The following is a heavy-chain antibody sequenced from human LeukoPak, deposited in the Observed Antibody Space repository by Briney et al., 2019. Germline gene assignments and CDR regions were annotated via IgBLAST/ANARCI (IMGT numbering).Heavy chain of an antibody. D-gene: IGHD2-2*02. V-gene: IGHV1-69*01. J-gene: IGHJ5*02. CDR3: ARDPSCSSTSCYTLFDP. CDR1: GGTFSSYA. Sequence: ASVKVSCKASGGTFSSYAISWVRQAPGQGLEWMGGIIPIFGTANYAQKFQGRVTITADESTSTAYMELSSLRSEDTAVYYCARDPSCSSTSCYTLFDPWGQGTLVTVSS. CDR2: IIPIFGTA.